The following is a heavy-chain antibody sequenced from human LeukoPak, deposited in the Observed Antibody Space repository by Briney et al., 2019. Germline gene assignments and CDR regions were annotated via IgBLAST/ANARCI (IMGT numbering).Heavy chain of an antibody. CDR3: ARDNGYYYYGMDA. V-gene: IGHV3-11*01. D-gene: IGHD2-8*01. Sequence: GGSLRLSCAASGFTFSDYFMSWIRQAPGKGLEWVSYISTGGSTIYYADSVKGRFTISRDNAKNSLYLQMDSLRAEDTAVYFCARDNGYYYYGMDAWGQGTTVTVSS. J-gene: IGHJ6*02. CDR1: GFTFSDYF. CDR2: ISTGGSTI.